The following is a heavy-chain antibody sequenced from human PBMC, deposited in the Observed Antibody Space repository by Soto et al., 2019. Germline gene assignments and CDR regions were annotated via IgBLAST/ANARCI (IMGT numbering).Heavy chain of an antibody. CDR2: MNPNRTNT. V-gene: IGHV1-8*01. Sequence: QVQLMQSGAEVKKPGASVKVSCKASGYTFTTYDINWVRQAPGQGLEWMGWMNPNRTNTGYAEKFQGRVTMTRDTSISTAYMELSSLRYDDTAVYYCVRGGCRAHDHVIIAPATLGFDPWGQGTLVTVSS. CDR3: VRGGCRAHDHVIIAPATLGFDP. J-gene: IGHJ5*02. D-gene: IGHD2-2*01. CDR1: GYTFTTYD.